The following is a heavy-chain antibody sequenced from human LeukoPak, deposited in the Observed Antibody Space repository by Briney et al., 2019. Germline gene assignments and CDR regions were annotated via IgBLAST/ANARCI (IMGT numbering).Heavy chain of an antibody. J-gene: IGHJ3*02. CDR3: ARGPTLGLDI. CDR2: INPNSGDT. CDR1: GYTFTAYY. V-gene: IGHV1-2*02. Sequence: ASVKDSCKASGYTFTAYYIHWVRQAPGQGLEWMGWINPNSGDTTLLQRFQGRVTMTRDTPIITAYMELSSLTSDDTGMYYCARGPTLGLDIWGQGTMVTVSS.